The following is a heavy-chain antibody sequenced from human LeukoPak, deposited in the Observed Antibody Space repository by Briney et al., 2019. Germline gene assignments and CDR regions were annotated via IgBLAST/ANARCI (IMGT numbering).Heavy chain of an antibody. D-gene: IGHD2/OR15-2a*01. CDR1: GFTFSSHS. CDR2: ISSSSSTT. CDR3: VKYGADV. V-gene: IGHV3-48*01. Sequence: GGSLRLSCAASGFTFSSHSMNWVRQAPGKGLEWVSYISSSSSTTYYADSVKGRFTISRDNSKNTLYLQMNSLRAEDTAVYYCVKYGADVWGQGTTVTVSS. J-gene: IGHJ6*02.